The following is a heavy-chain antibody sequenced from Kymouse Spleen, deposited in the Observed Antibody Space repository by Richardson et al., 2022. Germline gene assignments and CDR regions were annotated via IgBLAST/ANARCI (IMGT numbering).Heavy chain of an antibody. Sequence: QVQLQQWGAGLLKPSETLSLTCAVYGGSFSGYYWSWIRQPPGKGLEWIGEINHSGSTNYNPSLKSRVTISVDTSKNQFSLKLSSVTAADTAVYYCARGEELELGWFDPWGQGTLVTVSS. CDR2: INHSGST. V-gene: IGHV4-34*01. D-gene: IGHD1-7*01. CDR3: ARGEELELGWFDP. CDR1: GGSFSGYY. J-gene: IGHJ5*02.